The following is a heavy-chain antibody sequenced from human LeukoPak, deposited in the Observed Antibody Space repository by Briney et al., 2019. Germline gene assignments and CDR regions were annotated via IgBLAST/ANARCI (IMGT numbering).Heavy chain of an antibody. CDR2: IYYSGST. CDR3: ARVLYSNGWFDP. J-gene: IGHJ5*02. V-gene: IGHV4-59*11. D-gene: IGHD4-11*01. CDR1: GGSISSHY. Sequence: SETLSLTCTVSGGSISSHYWSWIRQPPGKGLEWIGSIYYSGSTYYNPSLKSRVTISVDTSKNQFSLKLSSVTAADTAVYYCARVLYSNGWFDPWGQGTLVTVSS.